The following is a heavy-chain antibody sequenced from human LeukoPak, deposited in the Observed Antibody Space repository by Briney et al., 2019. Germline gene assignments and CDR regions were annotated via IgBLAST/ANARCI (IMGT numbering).Heavy chain of an antibody. J-gene: IGHJ4*02. CDR2: IYYSGST. CDR3: AGEEAVAGTSSRDY. CDR1: GGSLTNYY. Sequence: SETLSLTCTVSGGSLTNYYWSWIRQPPGKGLEWIGYIYYSGSTNYNPSLKNRVTISVDTSKNQFSLKLSSVTAADTAVYYCAGEEAVAGTSSRDYWGQGTLVTVSS. V-gene: IGHV4-59*01. D-gene: IGHD6-19*01.